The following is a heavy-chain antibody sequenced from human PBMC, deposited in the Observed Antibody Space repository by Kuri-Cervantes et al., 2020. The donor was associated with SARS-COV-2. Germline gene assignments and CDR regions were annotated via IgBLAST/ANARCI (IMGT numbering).Heavy chain of an antibody. D-gene: IGHD3-10*01. CDR3: ARGEGVRGLMVVFRWRGAGPPDL. CDR1: GYTFSDYY. Sequence: ASVKVSCKASGYTFSDYYIHWVRQAPGQGLEWMGCINPYTGGTQYAQKFQGWVTLTRDTSLSTAFMELSRLTSDDTALYYCARGEGVRGLMVVFRWRGAGPPDLWGQGSPVTVSS. J-gene: IGHJ5*02. V-gene: IGHV1-2*04. CDR2: INPYTGGT.